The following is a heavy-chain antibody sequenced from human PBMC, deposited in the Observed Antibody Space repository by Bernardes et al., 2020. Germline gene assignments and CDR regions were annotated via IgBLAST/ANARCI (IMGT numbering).Heavy chain of an antibody. D-gene: IGHD2-2*01. CDR3: ARDGTVLVPAGMSRRELYYGIDV. CDR2: VRSDGRNK. J-gene: IGHJ6*02. Sequence: GGSLRLSCAASGFIFSDYGMHWVRQAPAKGLEWVAVVRSDGRNKDYGESVKGRFHISRDNSKNMLYLQMNSLRAEDTAVYYCARDGTVLVPAGMSRRELYYGIDVWGQGTTVTVSS. V-gene: IGHV3-33*08. CDR1: GFIFSDYG.